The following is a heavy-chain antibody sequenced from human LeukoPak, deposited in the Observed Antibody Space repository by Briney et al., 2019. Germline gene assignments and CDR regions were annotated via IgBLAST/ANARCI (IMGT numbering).Heavy chain of an antibody. CDR3: ASQGDGWFFDY. CDR1: GDSVSSNSGA. Sequence: KPSQTLSLTCAISGDSVSSNSGAWNWLRQSPSRGLEWLGRTYYRSKWVNDYEVSVKSRITINSDTSRNQFSLRLNSVTPEDTAVYYCASQGDGWFFDYWGQGILVTVSS. J-gene: IGHJ4*02. D-gene: IGHD6-19*01. V-gene: IGHV6-1*01. CDR2: TYYRSKWVN.